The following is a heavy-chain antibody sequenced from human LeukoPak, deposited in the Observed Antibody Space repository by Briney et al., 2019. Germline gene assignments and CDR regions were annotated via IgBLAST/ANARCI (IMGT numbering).Heavy chain of an antibody. CDR2: IWYDGSNE. Sequence: PGGSLRLSCAASGFTFSSYGMHWVRQAPGKGLEWVAVIWYDGSNEFYADSVKGRFTISRDNSKNTLYLQMNSLRAEDTAVYYCASESCSSTSCRGYFDYWGQGTLVTVSS. D-gene: IGHD2-2*01. CDR1: GFTFSSYG. V-gene: IGHV3-33*08. J-gene: IGHJ4*02. CDR3: ASESCSSTSCRGYFDY.